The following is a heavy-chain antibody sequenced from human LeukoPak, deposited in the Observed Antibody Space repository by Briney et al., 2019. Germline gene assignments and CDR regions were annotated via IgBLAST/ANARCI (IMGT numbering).Heavy chain of an antibody. V-gene: IGHV3-23*01. CDR3: ANGYNYGLDY. J-gene: IGHJ4*02. D-gene: IGHD5-18*01. CDR1: GFTFSSSA. CDR2: ISTSGGST. Sequence: GGSLRLSCAASGFTFSSSAMSWVRQAPGKGLKWVSGISTSGGSTYYSDSVKGGFTISRDNSKNTLYLQMNSLRAEDTAVYYCANGYNYGLDYWGQGTLVTVSS.